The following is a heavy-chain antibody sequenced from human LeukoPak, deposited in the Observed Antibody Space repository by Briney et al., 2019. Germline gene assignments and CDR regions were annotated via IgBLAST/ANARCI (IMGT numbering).Heavy chain of an antibody. Sequence: RSGWSLRLSCAASGFTFSSYAMSWVRQAPGKGLEWVSAISGSGGSTYYADSVKGRFTISRDNSKNTLYLQMNSLRAEDTAVYYCAKGPRSPLRYFDWLLSYFDYWGQGTLVTVSS. V-gene: IGHV3-23*01. CDR1: GFTFSSYA. D-gene: IGHD3-9*01. J-gene: IGHJ4*02. CDR3: AKGPRSPLRYFDWLLSYFDY. CDR2: ISGSGGST.